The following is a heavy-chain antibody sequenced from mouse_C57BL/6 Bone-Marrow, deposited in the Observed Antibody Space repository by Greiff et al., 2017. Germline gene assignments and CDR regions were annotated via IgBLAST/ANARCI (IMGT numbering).Heavy chain of an antibody. CDR1: GFSLTSYA. CDR3: ARGSTTVVYWYFDV. Sequence: QVQLQQSGPGLVAPSQSLSITCTVSGFSLTSYAISWVRQPPGKGLEWLGVIWTGGGTNYNSALKSRLSISKDNSKSQVFLKMNSLQTDDTARYYCARGSTTVVYWYFDVWGTGTTVTVSS. D-gene: IGHD1-1*01. V-gene: IGHV2-9-1*01. J-gene: IGHJ1*03. CDR2: IWTGGGT.